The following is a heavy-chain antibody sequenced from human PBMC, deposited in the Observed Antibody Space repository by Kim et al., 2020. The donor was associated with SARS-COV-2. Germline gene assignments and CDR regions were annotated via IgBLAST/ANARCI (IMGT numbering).Heavy chain of an antibody. J-gene: IGHJ6*02. D-gene: IGHD2-8*01. CDR2: VYPGDSDA. Sequence: GESLKISCKGSGYSFSNFWIVWVRQMPGKGLEVMGIVYPGDSDARYTPSFQGQVIISADKSISTAYLQWSSLKASDTAMYYCTRLTWGAGMVFPKDYREGRQGLDVWGQGTTVTVSS. CDR1: GYSFSNFW. V-gene: IGHV5-51*01. CDR3: TRLTWGAGMVFPKDYREGRQGLDV.